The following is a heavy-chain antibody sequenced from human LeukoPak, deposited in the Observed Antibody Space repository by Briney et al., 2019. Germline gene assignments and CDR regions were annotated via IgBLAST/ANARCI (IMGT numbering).Heavy chain of an antibody. CDR2: INPNSGGT. D-gene: IGHD3-16*02. CDR1: GYTFTGYY. J-gene: IGHJ4*02. Sequence: ASVKVSCKASGYTFTGYYMHWVRQAPGQGLEWMGWINPNSGGTNYAQKFQGRVTMTRDTSISTAYMELSRLRSDDTAVYYCARDFRAPMITFGGVIEYYPIDYWGQGTLVTVSS. V-gene: IGHV1-2*02. CDR3: ARDFRAPMITFGGVIEYYPIDY.